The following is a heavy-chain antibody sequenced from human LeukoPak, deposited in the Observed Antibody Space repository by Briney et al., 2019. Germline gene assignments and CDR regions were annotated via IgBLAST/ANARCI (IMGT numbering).Heavy chain of an antibody. CDR3: AREIFGSGSYPDY. CDR2: ISSSGSTI. Sequence: PGGSLRLSCAASGFTFSSYEMNWVRQAPGKGLEWVSYISSSGSTIYYADSVKGRFTISRDNAKNSLYLQMNSLGGEDTAVYYCAREIFGSGSYPDYWGQGTLVTVSS. CDR1: GFTFSSYE. J-gene: IGHJ4*02. V-gene: IGHV3-48*03. D-gene: IGHD3-10*01.